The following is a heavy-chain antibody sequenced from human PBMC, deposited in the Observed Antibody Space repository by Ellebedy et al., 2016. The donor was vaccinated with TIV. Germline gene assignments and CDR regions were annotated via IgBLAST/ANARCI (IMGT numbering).Heavy chain of an antibody. Sequence: GGSLRLXXAASGFTFADCAMHWVRQVPGKGLEWVSGITWNSDRVAYADSVKGRFTISRDNAKKSLYLQMYSLRPADTALYYCAKDLERGLEWSQSAFDYWGQGTLVTVSS. D-gene: IGHD3-3*01. CDR1: GFTFADCA. CDR2: ITWNSDRV. J-gene: IGHJ4*02. V-gene: IGHV3-9*01. CDR3: AKDLERGLEWSQSAFDY.